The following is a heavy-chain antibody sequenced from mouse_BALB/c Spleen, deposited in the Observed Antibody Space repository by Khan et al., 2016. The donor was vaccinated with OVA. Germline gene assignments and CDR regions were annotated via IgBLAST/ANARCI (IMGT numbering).Heavy chain of an antibody. CDR1: GFTFTDYY. V-gene: IGHV7-3*02. J-gene: IGHJ1*01. CDR2: IRNKANDYTT. D-gene: IGHD1-1*01. Sequence: EVKLEESGGGLVQPGGSLRLSCTTSGFTFTDYYMSWVRQPPGKALEWLGFIRNKANDYTTEYSASVKGRFTISRDNSQSIVYLQMNTLRAEDSATYYCARETVVDIYWYFDVWGAGTTVTVSS. CDR3: ARETVVDIYWYFDV.